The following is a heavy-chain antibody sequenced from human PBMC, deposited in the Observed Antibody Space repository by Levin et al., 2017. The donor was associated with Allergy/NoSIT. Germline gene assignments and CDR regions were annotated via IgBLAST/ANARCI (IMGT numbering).Heavy chain of an antibody. CDR3: ATGRGNGGFDY. V-gene: IGHV4-38-2*01. Sequence: PSETLSLTCAVSGYSISSGYYWGWIRQPPGKGLEWIGSIHHSGNTYYNPSLQSPVTISLDTSKNQFSLTLTSVTAADTAVYYCATGRGNGGFDYWGQGTLVTVSS. J-gene: IGHJ4*02. CDR1: GYSISSGYY. D-gene: IGHD4-23*01. CDR2: IHHSGNT.